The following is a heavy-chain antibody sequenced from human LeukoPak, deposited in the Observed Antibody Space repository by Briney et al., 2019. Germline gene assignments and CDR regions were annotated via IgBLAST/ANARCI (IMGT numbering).Heavy chain of an antibody. V-gene: IGHV3-21*01. Sequence: SGGSLRLSCAASGFTFSSYSMNWVRQAPGKGLEWVSSISSSSSYIYYADSVKGRFTISRDNAKNSLYLQMNSLRAEDTAVYYCVRGGLYHYSGTSGDYWGQGTLVTVSS. CDR2: ISSSSSYI. CDR1: GFTFSSYS. CDR3: VRGGLYHYSGTSGDY. J-gene: IGHJ4*02. D-gene: IGHD1-26*01.